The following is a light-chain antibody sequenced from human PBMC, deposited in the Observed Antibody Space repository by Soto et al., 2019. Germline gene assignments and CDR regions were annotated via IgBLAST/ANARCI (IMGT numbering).Light chain of an antibody. CDR1: QSVSRF. CDR2: DAS. Sequence: EIVLTQSPTTLSLSPGEGATLSCRASQSVSRFLAWFQQKPGQAPRLLIYDASNRATGIPARFSGSGSGTDFTLTISSREPEDFAVYYCQQRSNWPLTFGPGTKVDMK. V-gene: IGKV3-11*01. J-gene: IGKJ3*01. CDR3: QQRSNWPLT.